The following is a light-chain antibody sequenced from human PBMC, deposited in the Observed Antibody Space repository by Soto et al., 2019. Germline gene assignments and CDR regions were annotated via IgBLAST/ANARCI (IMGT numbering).Light chain of an antibody. J-gene: IGKJ4*01. CDR1: QGLRSS. CDR3: RQAKSFPPT. Sequence: DIQMTQSPSSVSASVGDRVTMTCRASQGLRSSLAWYQQKPGKAPNLLIYAASSLRSGVPSRFSGSGSETDFTLTISSLQPEDFATYYCRQAKSFPPTFGGGTRVEIK. V-gene: IGKV1-12*01. CDR2: AAS.